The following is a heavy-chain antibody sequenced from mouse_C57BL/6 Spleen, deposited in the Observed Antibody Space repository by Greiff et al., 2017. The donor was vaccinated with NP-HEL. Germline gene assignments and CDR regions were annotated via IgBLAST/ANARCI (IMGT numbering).Heavy chain of an antibody. J-gene: IGHJ3*01. V-gene: IGHV1-50*01. CDR2: IDPSDSDT. D-gene: IGHD2-5*01. CDR3: ALAYYSNLFAY. CDR1: GYTFTSYW. Sequence: QVQLQQPGAELVKPGASVKLSCKASGYTFTSYWMQWVKQRPGQGLEWIGEIDPSDSDTNYNQKFKGKATLTVDTSSSTAYMQLSSLTSEDSAVYYCALAYYSNLFAYWGQGTLVTVSA.